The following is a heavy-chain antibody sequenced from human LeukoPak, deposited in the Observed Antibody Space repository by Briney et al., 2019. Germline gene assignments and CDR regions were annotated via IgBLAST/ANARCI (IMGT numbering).Heavy chain of an antibody. D-gene: IGHD4-17*01. Sequence: GRSLRLSCAASGFTFSSYGMHWVRQAPGKGLEWVAVIWHDGSNKYYADSVKGRFTISRDNSKNTLYLQMNSLRAEDTAVYYCARAGGFLYGDEVGMDYWGQETLVTVSS. J-gene: IGHJ4*02. CDR1: GFTFSSYG. V-gene: IGHV3-33*01. CDR2: IWHDGSNK. CDR3: ARAGGFLYGDEVGMDY.